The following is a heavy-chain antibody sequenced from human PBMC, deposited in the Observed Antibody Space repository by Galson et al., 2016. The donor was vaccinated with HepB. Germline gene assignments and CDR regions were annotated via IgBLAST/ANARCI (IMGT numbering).Heavy chain of an antibody. Sequence: SCKASGDAFSNSLINWVRHTPGHGLEWMGDITPFFGTTDYAQKFQDRVSITADKSTTTAYMELNSLISGDTAIYFCARCRLAAAALHYFDSWGQGTLVTVSS. D-gene: IGHD6-13*01. V-gene: IGHV1-69*06. CDR1: GDAFSNSL. CDR2: ITPFFGTT. CDR3: ARCRLAAAALHYFDS. J-gene: IGHJ4*02.